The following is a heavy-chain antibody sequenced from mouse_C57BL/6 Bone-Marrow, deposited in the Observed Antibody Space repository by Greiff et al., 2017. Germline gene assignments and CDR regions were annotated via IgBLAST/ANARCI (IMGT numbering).Heavy chain of an antibody. Sequence: EVKLMESGGGLVKPGGSLKLSCAASGFTFSSYAMSWVRQTPEKRLEWVATISDGGSYTYYPDNVKGRFTISRDNAKNNLYLQMSHLKSEDTAMYYCARELGRRYFDVWGTGTTVTVSS. V-gene: IGHV5-4*01. CDR1: GFTFSSYA. CDR3: ARELGRRYFDV. CDR2: ISDGGSYT. J-gene: IGHJ1*03. D-gene: IGHD4-1*01.